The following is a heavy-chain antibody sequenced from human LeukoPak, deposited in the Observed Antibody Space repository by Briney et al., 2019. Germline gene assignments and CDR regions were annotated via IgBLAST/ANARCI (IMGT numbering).Heavy chain of an antibody. CDR3: ARVGLRDVWGSYRSVFDY. D-gene: IGHD3-16*02. Sequence: GGSLRLSCAASGFSFRSYAMNWVRQAPGKGLEWVANIKQDGSEKYYVDSVKGRFTISRDNAKNSLYLQMNSLRAEDTAVYYCARVGLRDVWGSYRSVFDYWGQGTLVTVSS. V-gene: IGHV3-7*01. CDR2: IKQDGSEK. J-gene: IGHJ4*02. CDR1: GFSFRSYA.